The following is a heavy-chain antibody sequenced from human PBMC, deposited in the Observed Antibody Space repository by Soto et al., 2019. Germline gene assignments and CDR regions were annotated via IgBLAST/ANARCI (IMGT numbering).Heavy chain of an antibody. CDR2: ISGSGGST. J-gene: IGHJ6*03. D-gene: IGHD3-3*01. Sequence: EVQLLESGGGLVQPGGSLRLSCAASGFTFSSYAMSWVRQAPGKGLEWVSAISGSGGSTYYADSVKGRFTISRDNSKNTLYLQMHSLRAEDTAVYYCAKDQKVRFIYYMDVWGKGTTVTVSS. CDR1: GFTFSSYA. V-gene: IGHV3-23*01. CDR3: AKDQKVRFIYYMDV.